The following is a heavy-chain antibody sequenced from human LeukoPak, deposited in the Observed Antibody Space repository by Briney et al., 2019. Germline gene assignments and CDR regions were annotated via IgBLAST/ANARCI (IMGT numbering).Heavy chain of an antibody. CDR1: GGSISSYY. CDR2: ISYSGST. J-gene: IGHJ3*01. V-gene: IGHV4-59*12. Sequence: SETLSLTCTVSGGSISSYYWSWIRQPPGKGLEWIGYISYSGSTNYNPSLKSRVTISADTSKNQFSLKLTSVTAADTAVYYCARETEKQWQYWGQGTTVSVSS. D-gene: IGHD6-19*01. CDR3: ARETEKQWQY.